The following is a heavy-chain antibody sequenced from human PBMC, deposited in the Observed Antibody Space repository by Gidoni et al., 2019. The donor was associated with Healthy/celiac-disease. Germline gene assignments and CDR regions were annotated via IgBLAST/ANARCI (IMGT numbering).Heavy chain of an antibody. J-gene: IGHJ6*03. D-gene: IGHD2-2*01. CDR2: INPNSGGT. Sequence: QVQLVQSGAEVKKPGASVKVSCKASGYTFTGYYMHWVRQAPGQGLEWMGWINPNSGGTNYAQKFQGRVTMTRDTSISTAYMELSRLRSDDTAVYYCARGRGYCSSTSCYERGEDYYYYYMDVWGKGTTVTVSS. CDR1: GYTFTGYY. CDR3: ARGRGYCSSTSCYERGEDYYYYYMDV. V-gene: IGHV1-2*02.